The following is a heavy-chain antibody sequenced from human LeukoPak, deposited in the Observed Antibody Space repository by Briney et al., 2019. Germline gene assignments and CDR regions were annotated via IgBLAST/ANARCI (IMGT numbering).Heavy chain of an antibody. CDR3: ARRGVGDGYTDALDI. J-gene: IGHJ3*02. V-gene: IGHV5-51*01. CDR1: GYSFTNYW. Sequence: GESLKISCKGSGYSFTNYWSAWVRQMPGKGLVWMGIIYPGDSDTKYSPSFQGQVTISADKSRNTAYLQGSSLKAPDTAMYYCARRGVGDGYTDALDIWGQGTMVTVSS. D-gene: IGHD5-24*01. CDR2: IYPGDSDT.